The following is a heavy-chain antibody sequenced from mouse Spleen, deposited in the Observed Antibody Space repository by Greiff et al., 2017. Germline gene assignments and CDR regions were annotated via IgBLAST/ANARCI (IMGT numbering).Heavy chain of an antibody. D-gene: IGHD2-1*01. CDR1: GFAFSSYD. Sequence: EVKLMESGGGLVKPGGSLKLSCAASGFAFSSYDMSWVRQTPEKRLEWVAYISSGGGSTYYPDTVKGRFTISRDNAKNTLYLQMSSLKSEDTAMYYCARHGNYWYFDVWGAGTTVTVSS. J-gene: IGHJ1*01. CDR2: ISSGGGST. V-gene: IGHV5-12-1*01. CDR3: ARHGNYWYFDV.